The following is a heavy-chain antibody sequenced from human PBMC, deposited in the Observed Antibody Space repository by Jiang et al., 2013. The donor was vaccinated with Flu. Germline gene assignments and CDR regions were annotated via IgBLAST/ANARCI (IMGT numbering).Heavy chain of an antibody. CDR2: VYYSGTT. D-gene: IGHD5-24*01. V-gene: IGHV4-59*01. CDR3: ARNGHKSYYYYGMDA. Sequence: GSGLVKPSETLSLTCTISGDSLSSYYWSWIRQPPGKGLEWIGYVYYSGTTNYNPSLKSRVTISVDTSKNQFSLKLNSVTAADTAVYYCARNGHKSYYYYGMDAWGQGTTVTVSS. CDR1: GDSLSSYY. J-gene: IGHJ6*02.